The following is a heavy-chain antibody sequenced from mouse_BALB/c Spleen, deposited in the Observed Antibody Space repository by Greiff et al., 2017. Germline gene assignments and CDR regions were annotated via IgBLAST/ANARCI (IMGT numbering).Heavy chain of an antibody. Sequence: DVQLQESGPGLVKPSQSLSLTCTVTGYSITSDYAWNWIRQFPGNKLEWMGYISYSGSTSYNPSLKSRISITRDTSKNQFFLQLNSVTTEDTATYYCARWATNWDGWFAYWGQGTLVTVSA. D-gene: IGHD4-1*01. V-gene: IGHV3-2*02. CDR1: GYSITSDYA. CDR3: ARWATNWDGWFAY. J-gene: IGHJ3*01. CDR2: ISYSGST.